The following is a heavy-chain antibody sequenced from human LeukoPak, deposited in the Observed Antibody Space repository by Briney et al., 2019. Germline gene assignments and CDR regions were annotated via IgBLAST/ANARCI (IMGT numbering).Heavy chain of an antibody. Sequence: GESLRISCQGSGYSFISYWITWVRQMPGKGLEWMGRIDPSDSYTNYWPSFQGHVTISADKSISTAYLQWSSLKASDTAMYYCASSPSSSGYSDYGYNYYWGQGTLVIVTS. CDR3: ASSPSSSGYSDYGYNYY. CDR1: GYSFISYW. CDR2: IDPSDSYT. V-gene: IGHV5-10-1*01. J-gene: IGHJ4*02. D-gene: IGHD5-12*01.